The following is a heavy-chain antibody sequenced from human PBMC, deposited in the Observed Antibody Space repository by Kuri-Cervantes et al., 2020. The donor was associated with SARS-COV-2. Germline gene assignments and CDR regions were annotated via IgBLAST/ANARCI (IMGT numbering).Heavy chain of an antibody. CDR1: GGSISSYY. CDR3: ARAGYSSSWNPFDY. V-gene: IGHV4-59*01. J-gene: IGHJ4*02. Sequence: SETLSLTCTVSGGSISSYYWSWIRQPPGKGLEWIGYIYYSGSTNYNPSLKSRVTISVDTSKNQFSLKLSSVTAADTAVYYCARAGYSSSWNPFDYWGQGNLVTVSS. CDR2: IYYSGST. D-gene: IGHD6-13*01.